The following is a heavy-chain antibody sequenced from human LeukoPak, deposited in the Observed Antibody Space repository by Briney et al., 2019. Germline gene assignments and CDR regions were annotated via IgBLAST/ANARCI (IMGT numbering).Heavy chain of an antibody. CDR2: ISGSGDST. J-gene: IGHJ4*02. V-gene: IGHV3-23*01. Sequence: GGSLRLSCAASGFTFSSYAMTWVRQATGKGLEWVSGISGSGDSTYYADSAKGRFTISRDNSTNTLYLQMHSLRAEDTAVYYCAKEGASMARAQLFDYWGQGTLVTVSS. D-gene: IGHD3-10*01. CDR3: AKEGASMARAQLFDY. CDR1: GFTFSSYA.